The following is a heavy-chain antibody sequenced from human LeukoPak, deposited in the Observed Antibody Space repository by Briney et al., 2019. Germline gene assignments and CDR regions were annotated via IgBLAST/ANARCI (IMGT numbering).Heavy chain of an antibody. D-gene: IGHD3-16*01. Sequence: GSLRLSCTVSGGSISSYYWSWIRQPPGKGLEWIGYIYYSGSTNYNPSLKSRVTISVDTSKNQFSLKLRSVTAADTAVYYCARIGGGGGGYYYYYMDVWGKGTTVTVSS. J-gene: IGHJ6*03. CDR3: ARIGGGGGGYYYYYMDV. V-gene: IGHV4-59*01. CDR2: IYYSGST. CDR1: GGSISSYY.